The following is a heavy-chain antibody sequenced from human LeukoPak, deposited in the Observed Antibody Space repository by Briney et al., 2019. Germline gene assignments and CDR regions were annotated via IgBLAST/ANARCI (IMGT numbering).Heavy chain of an antibody. J-gene: IGHJ4*02. Sequence: GGSLRLSCAASGFTFSSYAMSWVRQAPGKGLEWVSGIGGSGDSTYYTDSVKGRFTISRDNSKNTLYLQMNSLRVEDTAVYYCARGAGGTFPFDYWGQGTLVTVSS. CDR2: IGGSGDST. CDR3: ARGAGGTFPFDY. CDR1: GFTFSSYA. D-gene: IGHD1-26*01. V-gene: IGHV3-23*01.